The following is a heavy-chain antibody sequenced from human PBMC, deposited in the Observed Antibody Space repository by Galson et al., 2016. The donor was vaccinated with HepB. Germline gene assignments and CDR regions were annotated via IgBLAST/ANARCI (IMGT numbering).Heavy chain of an antibody. CDR3: AREKSPAYYYYGLDV. V-gene: IGHV3-74*03. CDR1: GFTFTTYS. CDR2: IYSDGKST. J-gene: IGHJ6*02. Sequence: SLRLSCAVSGFTFTTYSMSWVRQVPGRGLVWVSPIYSDGKSTTYADFVKGRFTISRDNAKNTLYLQMNSLRAEDTAVYYCAREKSPAYYYYGLDVWGQGTTVTVSS.